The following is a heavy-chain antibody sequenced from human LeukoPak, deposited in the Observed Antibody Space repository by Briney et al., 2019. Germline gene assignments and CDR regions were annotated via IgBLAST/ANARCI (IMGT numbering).Heavy chain of an antibody. J-gene: IGHJ6*02. Sequence: PSETLSLTCTVSGGSISSSSYYWGWIRQPPGKGLEWIGSIYYSGSTYYNPSLKSRVTISVDTSKNQFSLKLSSVTAADTAVYYCARLWWELPQWDYYYGMDVWGQGTTVTVSS. CDR3: ARLWWELPQWDYYYGMDV. CDR1: GGSISSSSYY. V-gene: IGHV4-39*01. CDR2: IYYSGST. D-gene: IGHD1-26*01.